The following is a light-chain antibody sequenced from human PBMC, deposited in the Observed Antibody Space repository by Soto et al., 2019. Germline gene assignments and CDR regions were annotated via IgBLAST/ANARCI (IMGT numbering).Light chain of an antibody. J-gene: IGKJ3*01. CDR1: QSVSSN. CDR2: GAS. CDR3: QQHGSSPFT. V-gene: IGKV3-15*01. Sequence: EIVMTQSPATLSVSPGERATLSCRASQSVSSNLAWYQQKPGQAPRLLIYGASTRATGIPARFSGSGSGTEFTLTISRLEPEDFAVYFCQQHGSSPFTFGPGTKVDI.